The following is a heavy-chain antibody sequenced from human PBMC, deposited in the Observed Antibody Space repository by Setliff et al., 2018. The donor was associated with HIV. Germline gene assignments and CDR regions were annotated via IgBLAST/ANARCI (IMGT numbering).Heavy chain of an antibody. Sequence: SETLSLTCTVSGGSISSTNYFWGWIRQPPGKGLEWIGTIYYHGSTYYNPSLKSRVTISIDTSKNQFSLQLNSVTAADTAVYYCVNPSGAMGDFDSWGQGTLVTVSS. CDR2: IYYHGST. CDR3: VNPSGAMGDFDS. V-gene: IGHV4-39*01. D-gene: IGHD3-16*01. J-gene: IGHJ4*02. CDR1: GGSISSTNYF.